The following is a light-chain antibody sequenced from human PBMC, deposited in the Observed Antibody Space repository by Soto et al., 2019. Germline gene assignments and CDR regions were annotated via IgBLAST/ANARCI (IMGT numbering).Light chain of an antibody. V-gene: IGKV1-5*03. J-gene: IGKJ4*01. CDR3: QQYNSYSPLT. CDR1: QSISSW. CDR2: KAS. Sequence: IRMTQCPCTLSASVGDRVTITCLSSQSISSWLACYQQKPGKAPKLLIYKASSLESGVPSRFSGSGSGTEFTLTISSLQPDDFATYYCQQYNSYSPLTFGGGTKVDIK.